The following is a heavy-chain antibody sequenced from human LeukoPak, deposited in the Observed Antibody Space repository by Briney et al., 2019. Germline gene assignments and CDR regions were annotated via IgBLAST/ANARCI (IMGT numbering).Heavy chain of an antibody. J-gene: IGHJ4*02. CDR2: IHYSGST. CDR3: AEGSDGGGLY. V-gene: IGHV4-39*01. Sequence: PSETLSLTCTVSGXSISSSSDYWGWIRQPPGKGLEWIGSIHYSGSTYYNPSLKSRVTISVDTSKNQFSLKLSSVTAADTAVYYCAEGSDGGGLYGGQGTLATASS. CDR1: GXSISSSSDY. D-gene: IGHD5-24*01.